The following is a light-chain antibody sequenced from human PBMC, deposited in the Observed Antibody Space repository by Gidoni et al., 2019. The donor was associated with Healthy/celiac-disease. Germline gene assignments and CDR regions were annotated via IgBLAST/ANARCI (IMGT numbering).Light chain of an antibody. CDR3: QQYNSYSYT. J-gene: IGKJ2*01. Sequence: DIHMTQSPSTLSAFVGDRVTITCRASQSISSWLAWYQQKPGKAPKLLIYKASSLESGVPSRFSGSGSGTEFTLTISSLQPDDFATYYCQQYNSYSYTFGQGTKLEIK. V-gene: IGKV1-5*03. CDR1: QSISSW. CDR2: KAS.